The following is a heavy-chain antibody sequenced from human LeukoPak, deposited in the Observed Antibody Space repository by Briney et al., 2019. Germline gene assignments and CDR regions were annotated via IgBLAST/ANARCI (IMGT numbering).Heavy chain of an antibody. J-gene: IGHJ4*02. CDR1: GYTFTSYY. CDR3: ATVLTGYSSGWYLGY. Sequence: GVSVKVSCKASGYTFTSYYMHWVRQAPGQGLEWMGIINPSGGSTSYAQKFQGRVTMTRDTSTSTVYMELSSLRSEDAAVYYCATVLTGYSSGWYLGYWGQGTLVTVSS. CDR2: INPSGGST. V-gene: IGHV1-46*01. D-gene: IGHD6-19*01.